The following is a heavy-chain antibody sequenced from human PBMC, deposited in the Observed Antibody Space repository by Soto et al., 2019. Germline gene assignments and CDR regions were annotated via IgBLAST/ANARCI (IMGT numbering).Heavy chain of an antibody. CDR2: IYYSGST. Sequence: SETLSLTCTVSGGSISSYYWSWIRQPPGKGLEWIGYIYYSGSTNYNPSLKSRVTISVDTSKNQFSLKLSSVTAADTAVYYCARVRVATISMRRTTAGAFDISGQATMVTV. CDR1: GGSISSYY. CDR3: ARVRVATISMRRTTAGAFDI. D-gene: IGHD5-12*01. V-gene: IGHV4-59*01. J-gene: IGHJ3*02.